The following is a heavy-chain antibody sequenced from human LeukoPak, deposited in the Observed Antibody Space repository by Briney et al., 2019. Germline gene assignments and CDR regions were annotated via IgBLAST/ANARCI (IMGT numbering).Heavy chain of an antibody. CDR2: IYYSGST. CDR3: ARLHYGGNYGYYYYYMDV. J-gene: IGHJ6*03. D-gene: IGHD4-23*01. Sequence: SETLSLTCTISGGSIRSSSYYWGWIRQPPGKGLEWIGSIYYSGSTYYNPSLKSRVTISVDTSKNQFSLKLSSVTAADTAVYYCARLHYGGNYGYYYYYMDVWGKGTTVTISS. V-gene: IGHV4-39*01. CDR1: GGSIRSSSYY.